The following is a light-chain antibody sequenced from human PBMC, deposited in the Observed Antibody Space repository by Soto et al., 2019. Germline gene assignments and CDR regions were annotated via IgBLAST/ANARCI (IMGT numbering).Light chain of an antibody. Sequence: QSALTQPASVSGSPGQSITISCTGTSSDVGGYNYVSWYQHHPGKAPKLMLYEVSNRPSGVSNRFSGSKSGNPALLTISGLQADDEADYYCSSYTRSSTYVLGTGTKVNVL. CDR1: SSDVGGYNY. CDR3: SSYTRSSTYV. J-gene: IGLJ1*01. CDR2: EVS. V-gene: IGLV2-14*01.